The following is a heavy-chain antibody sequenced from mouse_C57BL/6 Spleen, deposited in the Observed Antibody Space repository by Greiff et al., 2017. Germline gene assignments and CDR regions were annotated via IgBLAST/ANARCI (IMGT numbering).Heavy chain of an antibody. Sequence: QVQLQPPGAELVMPGASVTLSCKASGYTFTSYWMHWVKQRPGQGLEWIGEIDPSDSYTNYNQKFKGKSTLTVAKSSSTAYMQLSSLTTEDSAVYYRARRGKNYYGSSYDYCDYWGQGTTLTVSS. CDR1: GYTFTSYW. CDR3: ARRGKNYYGSSYDYCDY. V-gene: IGHV1-69*01. J-gene: IGHJ2*01. CDR2: IDPSDSYT. D-gene: IGHD1-1*01.